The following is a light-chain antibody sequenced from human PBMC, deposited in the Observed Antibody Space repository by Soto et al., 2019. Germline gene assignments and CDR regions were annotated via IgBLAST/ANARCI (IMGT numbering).Light chain of an antibody. Sequence: EIVLTQSPCTLSVSPGERATLSCRASERVMENYLAWYQHKAGQSPRLLLYGAYIRATGIPARFSGSGSGTDFALTVNRLEHEDFAVYYCQQYVVSPGTFCQGAKGEIK. CDR1: ERVMENY. V-gene: IGKV3-20*01. J-gene: IGKJ1*01. CDR2: GAY. CDR3: QQYVVSPGT.